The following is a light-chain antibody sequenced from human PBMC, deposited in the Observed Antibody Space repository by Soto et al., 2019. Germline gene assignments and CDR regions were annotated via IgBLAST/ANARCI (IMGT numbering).Light chain of an antibody. CDR2: DVS. CDR3: CSYAGTYSYV. V-gene: IGLV2-11*01. Sequence: QSALTQPRSVSGSPGQSVTISCTGTSNVVGGYDYVSWYQQHPGKAPKLIIYDVSKRPSGVPDRFSGSKSGNTASLTISGLQAEDEADYYCCSYAGTYSYVFRTGTKVPVL. CDR1: SNVVGGYDY. J-gene: IGLJ1*01.